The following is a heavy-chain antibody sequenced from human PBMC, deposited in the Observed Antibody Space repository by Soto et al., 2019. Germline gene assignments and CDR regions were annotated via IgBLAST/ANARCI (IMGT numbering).Heavy chain of an antibody. CDR1: GFTFSPFW. V-gene: IGHV3-74*01. CDR3: ARGSNHFDY. J-gene: IGHJ4*02. Sequence: EVQLVESGGGLVQPGGSLRLSCAASGFTFSPFWMHWVRQVPGKGPVWVSRINSDGNSTSYADSVKGRFTISRDNAKNTRYLQMNSLRAEDTALYYCARGSNHFDYWGQGTLVTVYS. D-gene: IGHD4-4*01. CDR2: INSDGNST.